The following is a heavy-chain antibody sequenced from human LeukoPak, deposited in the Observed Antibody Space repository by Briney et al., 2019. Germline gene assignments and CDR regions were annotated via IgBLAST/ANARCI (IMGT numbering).Heavy chain of an antibody. J-gene: IGHJ5*02. Sequence: PSETLSLTCTVSGDSIGTTTSYWGWIRQPPGKGLEWIGSVYYSGSTFYNPSLTSRVGIAVDTSKNQFSLKLTSVTAADTAIYYCARHVPDNWFDPWGQGSLVTVSS. CDR1: GDSIGTTTSY. CDR2: VYYSGST. V-gene: IGHV4-39*01. D-gene: IGHD3-10*02. CDR3: ARHVPDNWFDP.